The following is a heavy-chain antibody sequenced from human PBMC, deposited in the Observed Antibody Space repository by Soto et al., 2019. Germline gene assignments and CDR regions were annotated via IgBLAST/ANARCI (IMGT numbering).Heavy chain of an antibody. CDR1: GGTFSSYA. J-gene: IGHJ6*02. CDR2: IIPIFGTA. CDR3: ARVGDYPSPYYYYGMDV. D-gene: IGHD3-3*01. V-gene: IGHV1-69*13. Sequence: SSVKVSCKASGGTFSSYAISWVRQAPGQGLEWMGGIIPIFGTANYAQKFQGRVTITADESTSTAYMELSSLRSEDTAVYYCARVGDYPSPYYYYGMDVWGQGTTVTVSS.